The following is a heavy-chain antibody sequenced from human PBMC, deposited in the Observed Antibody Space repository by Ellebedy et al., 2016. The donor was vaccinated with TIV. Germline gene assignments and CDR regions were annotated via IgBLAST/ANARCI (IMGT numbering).Heavy chain of an antibody. V-gene: IGHV4-38-2*02. CDR1: GYSISSGYY. J-gene: IGHJ6*03. D-gene: IGHD5-12*01. CDR2: IYHSGST. CDR3: ARGIRYSGYVRPPYYMDV. Sequence: SETLSLXXTVSGYSISSGYYWGWIRQPPGKGLEWIGSIYHSGSTYYNPSLKSRVTISVDTSKNQFSLKLSSVTAADTAVYYCARGIRYSGYVRPPYYMDVWGKGTTVTVSS.